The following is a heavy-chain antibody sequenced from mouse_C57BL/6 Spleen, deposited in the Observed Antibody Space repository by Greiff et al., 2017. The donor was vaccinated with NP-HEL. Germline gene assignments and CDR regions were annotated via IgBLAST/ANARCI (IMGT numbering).Heavy chain of an antibody. V-gene: IGHV1-80*01. CDR3: AREGDGYDGDAMDY. Sequence: VQLQQSGAELVKPGASVKISCKASGYAFSSYWMNWVKQRPGKGLEWIGQIYPGDGDTNYNGKFKGKATLTADKSSSTAYMQLSSLTAEDSAVYFCAREGDGYDGDAMDYWGQGTSVTVSS. D-gene: IGHD2-2*01. CDR1: GYAFSSYW. J-gene: IGHJ4*01. CDR2: IYPGDGDT.